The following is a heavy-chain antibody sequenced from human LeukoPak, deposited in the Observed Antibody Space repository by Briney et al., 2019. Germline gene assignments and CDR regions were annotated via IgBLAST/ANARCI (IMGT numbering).Heavy chain of an antibody. Sequence: ASVKVSCKASGYTFTGYYIHWVRHAPGQGLEWMGCINPKSGGTDYVQKFQGRVTMTRDTSISTAYMELSGLRSDDTAVYYCARVGTIFGVVTYAFDIWGQGTMVTVSP. CDR2: INPKSGGT. J-gene: IGHJ3*02. D-gene: IGHD3-3*01. V-gene: IGHV1-2*02. CDR1: GYTFTGYY. CDR3: ARVGTIFGVVTYAFDI.